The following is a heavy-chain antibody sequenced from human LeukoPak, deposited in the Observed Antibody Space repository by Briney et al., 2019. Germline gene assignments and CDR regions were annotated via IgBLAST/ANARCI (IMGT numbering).Heavy chain of an antibody. D-gene: IGHD7-27*01. J-gene: IGHJ4*02. V-gene: IGHV1-18*04. CDR2: ISAYNYNI. CDR1: GYTFTSYY. Sequence: ASVKVSCKASGYTFTSYYMHWVRQAPGQGLEWMGWISAYNYNIKYAQKFQDRVTMTADTSTSIAYMELRSLRSDDTAVYYCARGSGSNAWGNDYWGQGTLVTVSS. CDR3: ARGSGSNAWGNDY.